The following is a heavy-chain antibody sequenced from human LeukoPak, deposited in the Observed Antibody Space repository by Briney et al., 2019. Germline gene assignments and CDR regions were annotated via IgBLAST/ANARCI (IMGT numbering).Heavy chain of an antibody. CDR3: VRRPAAGRCFDY. J-gene: IGHJ4*02. CDR1: GFTFSSYG. Sequence: GGSLRLSCAASGFTFSSYGMHWVRQAPGKGLEWVAVISYDGSNKYYADSVKGRFTISRDNSKNTLYLQMNSLRAEDTAVYYCVRRPAAGRCFDYWGQGTLVTVSS. CDR2: ISYDGSNK. D-gene: IGHD6-13*01. V-gene: IGHV3-30*03.